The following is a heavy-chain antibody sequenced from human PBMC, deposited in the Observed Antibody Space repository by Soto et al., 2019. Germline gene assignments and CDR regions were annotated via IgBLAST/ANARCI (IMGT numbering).Heavy chain of an antibody. CDR3: ARDNRLAGLSYYDYGMDV. CDR1: GFTFSSYE. V-gene: IGHV3-48*03. Sequence: EVQLVESGGGLVQPGGSLRLSCAASGFTFSSYEMNWVRQAPGKGLAWVSYISSSGSTIYYADSVKGRFTISRDNAKNSLYLQMNSLGAEDTAVYYCARDNRLAGLSYYDYGMDVWGQGTTVTVSS. CDR2: ISSSGSTI. J-gene: IGHJ6*02. D-gene: IGHD6-19*01.